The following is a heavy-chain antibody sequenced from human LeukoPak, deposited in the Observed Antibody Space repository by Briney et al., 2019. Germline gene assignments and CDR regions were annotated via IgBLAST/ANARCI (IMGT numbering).Heavy chain of an antibody. J-gene: IGHJ4*02. D-gene: IGHD3-10*01. CDR3: ASGRQGSGGYYNPFDY. Sequence: GGSLRLSCTASGFTFSDYCMSRVRQAPGKGLEWVANIEEDGSEKDYVDSMKGRFTISRDNAKNSLYLQMNSLRVEDTAVYYCASGRQGSGGYYNPFDYWGQGTLVTVSS. CDR2: IEEDGSEK. V-gene: IGHV3-7*03. CDR1: GFTFSDYC.